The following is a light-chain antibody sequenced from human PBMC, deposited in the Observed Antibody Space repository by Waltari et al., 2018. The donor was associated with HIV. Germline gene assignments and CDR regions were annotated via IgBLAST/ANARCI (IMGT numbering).Light chain of an antibody. CDR2: GAS. CDR3: QQYNNWPLT. CDR1: QSVSSN. J-gene: IGKJ3*01. Sequence: EIVMTQSPATLSVSPGERATLSCRASQSVSSNLGWYQQKPGQAPRLLIYGASTRATDIPARFSGSGSGTEFTLTISSLQSEDFAVYYCQQYNNWPLTFGPGTKVDIK. V-gene: IGKV3-15*01.